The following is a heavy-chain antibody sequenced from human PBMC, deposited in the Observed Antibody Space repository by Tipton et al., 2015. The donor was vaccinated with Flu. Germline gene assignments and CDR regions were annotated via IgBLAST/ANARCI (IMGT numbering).Heavy chain of an antibody. CDR1: GDSIRNDYF. CDR3: ARDKGNPSGFDY. V-gene: IGHV4-38-2*01. Sequence: TLSLTCAVSGDSIRNDYFWGWIRQPPGKELEWIGTIYHSGSTYYNPSLKSRLTISVDTSKNQFSLKLSSVTAADTAVYYCARDKGNPSGFDYWGQGTLVTVSS. CDR2: IYHSGST. D-gene: IGHD3-3*01. J-gene: IGHJ4*02.